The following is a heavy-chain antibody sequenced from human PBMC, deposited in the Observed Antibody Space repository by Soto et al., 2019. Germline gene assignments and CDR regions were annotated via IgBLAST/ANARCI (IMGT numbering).Heavy chain of an antibody. V-gene: IGHV4-31*03. Sequence: QVELQESGPGLVKPSQTLSLTCTVSGGFISSGDYYWNWIRQLPGKGLEWIGYLEHSGSSFYNPSLKGRVALALDTSKNQFSLKLNSVTAADTAVYYCAREVVPTTVDFYYYYIDFWGKGTTVTVSS. J-gene: IGHJ6*03. CDR2: LEHSGSS. D-gene: IGHD2-2*01. CDR3: AREVVPTTVDFYYYYIDF. CDR1: GGFISSGDYY.